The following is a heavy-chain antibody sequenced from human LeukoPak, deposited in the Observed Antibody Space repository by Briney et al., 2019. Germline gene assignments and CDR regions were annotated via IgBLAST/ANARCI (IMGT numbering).Heavy chain of an antibody. J-gene: IGHJ4*02. D-gene: IGHD3-9*01. Sequence: GGSLRLSCAASGFIFSSYWMSWVRQAPGKGLEWVANIKQDGSEKYYVDSVKGRFTISRDNAKNSLYLQMNSLRAEDTAVYYCARDRVYYDILTGYYRGYYFDYWGQGTLVTVSS. CDR1: GFIFSSYW. CDR2: IKQDGSEK. V-gene: IGHV3-7*01. CDR3: ARDRVYYDILTGYYRGYYFDY.